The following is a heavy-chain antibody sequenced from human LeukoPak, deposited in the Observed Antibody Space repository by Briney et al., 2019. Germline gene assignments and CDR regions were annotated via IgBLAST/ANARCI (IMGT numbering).Heavy chain of an antibody. D-gene: IGHD6-19*01. Sequence: GGSLRLSCAASGVTFSSYAMSSVRPAPGEGVEWGSAISGSGGSTYYADSVKGRFTIARDNSKHTLYLQMNSLRAEDTAVYYCAKERQWLVPDSHFDYWGQGTLVTVSS. CDR1: GVTFSSYA. CDR3: AKERQWLVPDSHFDY. CDR2: ISGSGGST. V-gene: IGHV3-23*01. J-gene: IGHJ4*02.